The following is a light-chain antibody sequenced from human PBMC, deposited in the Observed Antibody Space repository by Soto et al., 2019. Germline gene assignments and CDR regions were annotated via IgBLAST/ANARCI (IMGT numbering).Light chain of an antibody. V-gene: IGKV3-15*01. CDR1: QSFGSH. J-gene: IGKJ1*01. CDR3: QQYNNWPPMT. Sequence: EIVLTQSPGALSLSPGERATLSCRASQSFGSHLAWYQQKPGQAPRLLIYGASTRATDIPARFSGGGSGTEFTLTISSLQSEDFAVYYCQQYNNWPPMTFGQGTKVDIK. CDR2: GAS.